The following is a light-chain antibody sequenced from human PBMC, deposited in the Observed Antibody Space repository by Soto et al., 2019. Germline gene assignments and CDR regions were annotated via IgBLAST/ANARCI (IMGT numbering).Light chain of an antibody. CDR1: QSFSNN. Sequence: ETVMTQSPATLSVSPGERATLSCRASQSFSNNLAWYQQKPGQAPRLLIYDASTRATGIPARFSGSGSGTEFTLTISSLQYEDFAVYYCQQYNKWTFGQGTKVDIK. CDR2: DAS. CDR3: QQYNKWT. J-gene: IGKJ1*01. V-gene: IGKV3-15*01.